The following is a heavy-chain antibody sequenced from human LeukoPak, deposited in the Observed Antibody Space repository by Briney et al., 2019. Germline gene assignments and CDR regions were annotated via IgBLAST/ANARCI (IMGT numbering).Heavy chain of an antibody. CDR3: ARRRNYYDSSGIFDY. CDR1: GGSISSYY. D-gene: IGHD3-22*01. V-gene: IGHV4-59*01. J-gene: IGHJ4*02. Sequence: SETLSLTCTVSGGSISSYYWSWIRQPPGKGLEWIGYIYYSGSTNYNPSLKSRVTISVDMSKNQFSLKLSSVTAADTAVYYCARRRNYYDSSGIFDYWGQGTLVTVSS. CDR2: IYYSGST.